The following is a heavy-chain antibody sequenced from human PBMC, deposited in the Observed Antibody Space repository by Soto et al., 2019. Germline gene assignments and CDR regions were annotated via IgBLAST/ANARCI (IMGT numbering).Heavy chain of an antibody. CDR2: ISGSGANT. Sequence: LRLSCAASGFTFRTYAMNWVRQAPGEGLEWVSAISGSGANTHYADSVKGRFTISRDNSKNTLYLEMNSLRAEDTAVFYCAKSAFDFWSGYTYALDYWGQGTLVTAPQ. CDR1: GFTFRTYA. CDR3: AKSAFDFWSGYTYALDY. D-gene: IGHD3-3*01. J-gene: IGHJ4*02. V-gene: IGHV3-23*01.